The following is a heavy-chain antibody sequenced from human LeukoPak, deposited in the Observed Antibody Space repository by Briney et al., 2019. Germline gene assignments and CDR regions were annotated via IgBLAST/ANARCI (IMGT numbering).Heavy chain of an antibody. Sequence: GGSLRLSCAASGFTFSSYAMHWVREAPGKGLHWVAVISYDGSNKYYADSVKGRFTISRDNSKNTLYLQLNSLRPEDTALYYCARDGYCSSTGCSAYFFDSWGQGTLVTVSS. CDR2: ISYDGSNK. J-gene: IGHJ4*02. V-gene: IGHV3-30-3*01. CDR1: GFTFSSYA. CDR3: ARDGYCSSTGCSAYFFDS. D-gene: IGHD2-2*03.